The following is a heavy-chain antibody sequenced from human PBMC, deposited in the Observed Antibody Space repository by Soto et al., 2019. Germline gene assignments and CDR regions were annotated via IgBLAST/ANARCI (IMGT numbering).Heavy chain of an antibody. CDR2: ISGGGDTT. Sequence: EVQLLESGGGLVQPGGSLRLSCATSGFTFGTYTIIWARQAPGKGLEWVSMISGGGDTTYYAQSVQGRFTISRDNSKNTVFLQMSSLTVEDTAVYYCAKGAWGTVLDYWCQGTLVTVSS. D-gene: IGHD3-16*01. CDR3: AKGAWGTVLDY. V-gene: IGHV3-23*01. J-gene: IGHJ4*02. CDR1: GFTFGTYT.